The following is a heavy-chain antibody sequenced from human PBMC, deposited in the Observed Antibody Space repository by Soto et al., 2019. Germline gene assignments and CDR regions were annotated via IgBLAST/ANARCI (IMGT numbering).Heavy chain of an antibody. Sequence: SETLSLTCTVSGCSISSYYWSWIRQPPGKGLEWIGYIYYSGSTNYNPSLKSRVTISVDTSKNQFSLKLSSVTAADTAVYYCARSIDPWGQGTLVTVSS. V-gene: IGHV4-59*12. J-gene: IGHJ5*02. CDR3: ARSIDP. CDR1: GCSISSYY. CDR2: IYYSGST.